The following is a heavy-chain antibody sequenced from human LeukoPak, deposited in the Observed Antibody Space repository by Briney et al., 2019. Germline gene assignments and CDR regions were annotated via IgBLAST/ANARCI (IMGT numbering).Heavy chain of an antibody. CDR1: GYSISSGYY. D-gene: IGHD3-22*01. V-gene: IGHV4-38-2*02. CDR2: IYHSGST. Sequence: SETLSLTCTVSGYSISSGYYWGWIRQPPGKGLEWIGSIYHSGSTYYNPSLKSRVTISVDPSKNQFSLKLSSVTAADTAVYYCAREAYYDSSGYFDYWGQGTLATVSS. J-gene: IGHJ4*02. CDR3: AREAYYDSSGYFDY.